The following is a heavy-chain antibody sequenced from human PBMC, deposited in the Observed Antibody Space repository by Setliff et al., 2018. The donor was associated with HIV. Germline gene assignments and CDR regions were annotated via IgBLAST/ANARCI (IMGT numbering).Heavy chain of an antibody. V-gene: IGHV1-18*01. CDR1: GYSLSTYA. J-gene: IGHJ4*02. Sequence: ASVKVSCKASGYSLSTYAISWVRQAPGQGLEWMGWIDSNNGNRNFAQKFRGRVTMTTDISTNTAYMEVRSLSFDDTAVYYCARQPRWLQFPRYFDPWGQGTLVTVSS. CDR3: ARQPRWLQFPRYFDP. CDR2: IDSNNGNR. D-gene: IGHD5-12*01.